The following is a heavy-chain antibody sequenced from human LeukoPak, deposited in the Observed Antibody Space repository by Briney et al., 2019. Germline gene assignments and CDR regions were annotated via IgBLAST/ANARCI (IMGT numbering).Heavy chain of an antibody. CDR2: IYYSGST. Sequence: PSETLSLTCTVSGSSISSSSYYWGWIRQPPGKGLEWIGSIYYSGSTYYNPSLKSRVTISVDTSKNQFSLKLSSVTAADTAVYYCARLEMREGPEDYWGQGTLVTVSS. CDR1: GSSISSSSYY. CDR3: ARLEMREGPEDY. D-gene: IGHD5-24*01. J-gene: IGHJ4*02. V-gene: IGHV4-39*01.